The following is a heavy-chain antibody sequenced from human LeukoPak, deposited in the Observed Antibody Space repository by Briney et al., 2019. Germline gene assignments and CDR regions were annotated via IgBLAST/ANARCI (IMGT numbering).Heavy chain of an antibody. J-gene: IGHJ4*02. Sequence: SVKVSCKASGGTFSSYAISWVRQAPGQGLEWMGGIIPIFGTANYAQKFQGRVTITADESTSTAYMELSSLRSEDTAVYYCAREPSESFRFDYWGQGTLVTVSS. CDR1: GGTFSSYA. D-gene: IGHD1-26*01. V-gene: IGHV1-69*13. CDR3: AREPSESFRFDY. CDR2: IIPIFGTA.